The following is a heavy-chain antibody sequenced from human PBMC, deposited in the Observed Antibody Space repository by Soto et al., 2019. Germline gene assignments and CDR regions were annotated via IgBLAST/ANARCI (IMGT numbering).Heavy chain of an antibody. CDR2: VSPQFRTS. D-gene: IGHD3-10*01. CDR1: GVSFNNNG. V-gene: IGHV1-69*01. CDR3: ARVLYYGSGSYSPYGMEV. Sequence: QVQLVQSGAEVKKPGSSVKVSCKTSGVSFNNNGIGWVRQAPGHGLEWMGGVSPQFRTSKYARKFQGRISITADASKGTVNMELSSLTTEDTAQYYCARVLYYGSGSYSPYGMEVWGQGTTVTVSS. J-gene: IGHJ6*02.